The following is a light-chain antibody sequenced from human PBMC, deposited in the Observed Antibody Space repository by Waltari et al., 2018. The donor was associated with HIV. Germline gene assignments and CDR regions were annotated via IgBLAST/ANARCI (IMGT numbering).Light chain of an antibody. J-gene: IGLJ2*01. CDR2: DVS. CDR3: SSYTSSSTRV. Sequence: QSALTQPASVSGSPGQSITISCTVPGRDVRGYTSVSCYQQHPGKAPKLMIYDVSNRPSGVSNRFSGSKSGNTASLTISGLQAEDEADYYCSSYTSSSTRVFGGGTKLTVL. V-gene: IGLV2-14*01. CDR1: GRDVRGYTS.